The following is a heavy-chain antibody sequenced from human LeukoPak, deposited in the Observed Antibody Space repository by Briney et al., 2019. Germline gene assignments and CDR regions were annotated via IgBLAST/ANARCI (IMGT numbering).Heavy chain of an antibody. V-gene: IGHV3-21*04. CDR1: GFTFSSYS. CDR3: ARNGPSWELHRKYYFDY. Sequence: GGSLRLSCAASGFTFSSYSMNWVRQAPGKGLEWVSSISSSSSYIYYADSVKGRFTISRDNAKNSLYLQMNSLRAEDTAVYYCARNGPSWELHRKYYFDYWGQGTLVTVSS. D-gene: IGHD1-26*01. CDR2: ISSSSSYI. J-gene: IGHJ4*02.